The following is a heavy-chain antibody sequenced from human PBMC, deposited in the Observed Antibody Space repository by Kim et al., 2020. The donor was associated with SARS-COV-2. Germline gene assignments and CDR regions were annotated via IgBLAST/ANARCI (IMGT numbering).Heavy chain of an antibody. CDR3: AKGCDYDVFNWFDP. J-gene: IGHJ5*02. Sequence: GGSLRLSCSASGFTFSRSAMNWVRQAPGKGLEWVSAISAGAESTYYADSVKGLLTISRDDSKNTLYLQMNSLRAEDAAVYYCAKGCDYDVFNWFDPWGQGTLVTVSS. V-gene: IGHV3-23*01. CDR2: ISAGAEST. CDR1: GFTFSRSA. D-gene: IGHD3-9*01.